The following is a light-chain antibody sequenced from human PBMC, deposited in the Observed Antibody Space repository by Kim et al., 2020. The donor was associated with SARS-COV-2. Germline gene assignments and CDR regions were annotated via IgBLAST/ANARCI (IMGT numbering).Light chain of an antibody. Sequence: SYELTQPPSVSVSPGQTASITCSGDKLGHKYTSWYQQKPGQYPVLVMYQDTKWPSGIPERFSGSNSGNTATLVISGTQALDEADYYCQAWDRKTVVFGGG. V-gene: IGLV3-1*01. CDR1: KLGHKY. CDR3: QAWDRKTVV. CDR2: QDT. J-gene: IGLJ2*01.